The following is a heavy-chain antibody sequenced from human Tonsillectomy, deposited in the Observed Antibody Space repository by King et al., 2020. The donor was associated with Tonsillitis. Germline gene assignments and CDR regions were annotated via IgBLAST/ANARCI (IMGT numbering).Heavy chain of an antibody. CDR2: IYYSGST. J-gene: IGHJ6*03. CDR1: GGSISSYY. D-gene: IGHD5-12*01. CDR3: AREVAGFDYYYMDV. V-gene: IGHV4-59*01. Sequence: QLQESGPGLVKPSETLSLTCTVSGGSISSYYWSWIRQPPGKGLEWIGYIYYSGSTNYNPSLKSRVTISVDTSKNQFSLKRSSVTAADTAVYYCAREVAGFDYYYMDVWGKGTTVTVSS.